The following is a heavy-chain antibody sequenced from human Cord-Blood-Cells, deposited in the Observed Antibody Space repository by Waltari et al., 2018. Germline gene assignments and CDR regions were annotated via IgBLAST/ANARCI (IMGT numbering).Heavy chain of an antibody. Sequence: QLQLQESGPGLVKPSETLSLTCTVSGGSISSSSSYWGWIRQPPGKGLEWIGSIYYSGSTYYNPSLKSRVTISVDTSKNQFSLKLSSVTAADTAVYYCASHGSSRHFDYWGQGTLVTVSS. J-gene: IGHJ4*02. CDR2: IYYSGST. CDR3: ASHGSSRHFDY. CDR1: GGSISSSSSY. D-gene: IGHD1-26*01. V-gene: IGHV4-39*01.